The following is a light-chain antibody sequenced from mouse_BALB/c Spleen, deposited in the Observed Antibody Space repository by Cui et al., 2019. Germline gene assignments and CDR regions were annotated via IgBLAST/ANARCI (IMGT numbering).Light chain of an antibody. V-gene: IGKV14-111*01. CDR3: LQYDEFPWT. Sequence: DIKMTQSPSSMYASLGERVTITCKASQDINSSLSWFQQKPGKSPKTLIYRANRLVDGVPSRFSGSGSGQDYSLTISSLEYEDMGIYYCLQYDEFPWTFGGGTKLEIK. CDR2: RAN. CDR1: QDINSS. J-gene: IGKJ1*01.